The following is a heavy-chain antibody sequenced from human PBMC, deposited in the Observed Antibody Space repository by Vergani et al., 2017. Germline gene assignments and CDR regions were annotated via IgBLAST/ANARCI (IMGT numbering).Heavy chain of an antibody. CDR1: GFTFSSYG. CDR2: IWYDGSNK. Sequence: QVQLVESGGGVVQPGRSLRLSCAASGFTFSSYGMHWVRQAPGKGLEWVAVIWYDGSNKYYADSVKGRFTISRDNSKNTLYLQMNSLRAEDTAVYYCARDGEAYCGGDCYCFDYWGQGTLVTVSS. CDR3: ARDGEAYCGGDCYCFDY. D-gene: IGHD2-21*02. J-gene: IGHJ4*02. V-gene: IGHV3-33*01.